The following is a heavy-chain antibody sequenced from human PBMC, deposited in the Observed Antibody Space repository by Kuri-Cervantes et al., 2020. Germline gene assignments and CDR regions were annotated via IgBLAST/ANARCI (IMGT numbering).Heavy chain of an antibody. CDR1: GYTFTSYD. CDR3: ARARLRYFDWLPSYYYMDV. Sequence: ASVKVSCKASGYTFTSYDINWVRQATGQGLEWMGWVNPNSGNTGYAQKFQGRVTMTRNTSISTAYMELSSLRSEDTAVYYCARARLRYFDWLPSYYYMDVWGKGTTVTVSS. D-gene: IGHD3-9*01. V-gene: IGHV1-8*01. J-gene: IGHJ6*03. CDR2: VNPNSGNT.